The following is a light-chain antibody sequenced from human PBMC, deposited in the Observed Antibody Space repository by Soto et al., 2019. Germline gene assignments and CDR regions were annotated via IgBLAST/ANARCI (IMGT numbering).Light chain of an antibody. CDR1: QDIRNY. V-gene: IGKV1-33*01. J-gene: IGKJ4*01. CDR2: DAS. CDR3: QHCDHLPPLS. Sequence: DIQMTQSPSSLSASVGDRVTITCQARQDIRNYLNWYQQKPGKAPNLLIYDASNLRAGVPSRFRGRGSGTEFTFTISSLQPEDIATYYWQHCDHLPPLSFGGGTKVEIK.